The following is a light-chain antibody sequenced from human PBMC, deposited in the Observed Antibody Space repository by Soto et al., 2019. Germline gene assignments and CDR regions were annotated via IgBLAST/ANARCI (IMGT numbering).Light chain of an antibody. Sequence: DIQMTQSPSSLSASVGDRVIITCRASQGISNYLAWFQQKPGKAPESLIYGASSLESGDPTKFRGSGSGTDFTLTITSMQPEDVATYYYLQNNSYPPTFGQGTKLEIK. CDR3: LQNNSYPPT. CDR2: GAS. J-gene: IGKJ2*01. CDR1: QGISNY. V-gene: IGKV1-16*02.